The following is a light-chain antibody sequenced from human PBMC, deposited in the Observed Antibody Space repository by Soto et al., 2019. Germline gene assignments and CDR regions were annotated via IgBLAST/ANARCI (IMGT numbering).Light chain of an antibody. CDR3: QQRRNWPPV. CDR1: QSVSSC. CDR2: DAC. J-gene: IGKJ4*01. Sequence: VFTHCPATHPLSPGERATLSFRASQSVSSCLAWYQQKPGQAPRLLIYDACNRATGIPARLSGSGSGTDLTVTISRLEPEDFAVYYCQQRRNWPPVLGGGTKVDIK. V-gene: IGKV3-11*01.